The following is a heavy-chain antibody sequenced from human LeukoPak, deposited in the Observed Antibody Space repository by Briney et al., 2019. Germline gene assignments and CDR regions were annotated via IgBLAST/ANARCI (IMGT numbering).Heavy chain of an antibody. D-gene: IGHD3-10*02. J-gene: IGHJ3*02. Sequence: GGSLRLSCAASGITFSDHYMSWIRQAPGKGLEWLSYISSGGDSIYYADSVKGRFTISRDNAKNSVSLQMNSLRAEDTAVYYCASILWLYYYGRGGAFDIWGQGTMVTVSS. CDR2: ISSGGDSI. CDR1: GITFSDHY. CDR3: ASILWLYYYGRGGAFDI. V-gene: IGHV3-11*04.